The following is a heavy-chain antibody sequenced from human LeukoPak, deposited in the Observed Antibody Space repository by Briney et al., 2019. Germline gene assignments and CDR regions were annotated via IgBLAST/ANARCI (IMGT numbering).Heavy chain of an antibody. CDR3: ARSGDGNWFDP. Sequence: GASVKVSCKTSGYTFNTFGVGWVRQAPGQGFEWMGWISGYNGDTNFAEKLQGRVTMTTDTSTSTAYMELRSLRSDDTAVYYCARSGDGNWFDPWGQGTLLTVSS. D-gene: IGHD4-17*01. CDR2: ISGYNGDT. CDR1: GYTFNTFG. J-gene: IGHJ5*02. V-gene: IGHV1-18*01.